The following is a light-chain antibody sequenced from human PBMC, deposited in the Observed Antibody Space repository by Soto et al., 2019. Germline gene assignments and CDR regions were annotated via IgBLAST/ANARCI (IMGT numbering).Light chain of an antibody. Sequence: EIVMTQSPATLSVSPGGSATLSCRASQHVSSNFAWYRQKPGQAPTLVIYRASTRATGIPARFSCSGSGTEFTLTISSLQSEDFAVYYCQQYNNWPYTFGQGTKLEIK. V-gene: IGKV3-15*01. CDR2: RAS. CDR1: QHVSSN. CDR3: QQYNNWPYT. J-gene: IGKJ2*01.